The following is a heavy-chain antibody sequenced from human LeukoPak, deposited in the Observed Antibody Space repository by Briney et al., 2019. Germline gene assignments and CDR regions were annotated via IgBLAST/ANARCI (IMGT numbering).Heavy chain of an antibody. CDR2: ISSSSSYI. D-gene: IGHD6-13*01. V-gene: IGHV3-21*01. CDR3: ARDPAAAAYYMDV. CDR1: GFTFSSYS. Sequence: PGGSLRLSCAASGFTFSSYSMNWVRQAPGKGLEWVSTISSSSSYIYYADPVKGRFTISRDNAKNSLYLQMNSLRAEDTAVYYCARDPAAAAYYMDVWGKGTTVTVSS. J-gene: IGHJ6*03.